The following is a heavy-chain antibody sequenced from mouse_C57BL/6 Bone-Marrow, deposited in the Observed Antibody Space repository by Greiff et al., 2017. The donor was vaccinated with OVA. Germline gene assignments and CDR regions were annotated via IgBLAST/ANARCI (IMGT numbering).Heavy chain of an antibody. V-gene: IGHV1-81*01. CDR3: ARVVAGAMDY. CDR2: IYPRSGTT. J-gene: IGHJ4*01. Sequence: VQLQQSGAELARPGASVKLSCKASGYTFTRYGISWVKQRTGQGLEWIGEIYPRSGTTYYNEKFKGKATLTADKSSSTAYMELRSLTSEDSAVYFCARVVAGAMDYWGQGTSVTVSS. D-gene: IGHD1-1*02. CDR1: GYTFTRYG.